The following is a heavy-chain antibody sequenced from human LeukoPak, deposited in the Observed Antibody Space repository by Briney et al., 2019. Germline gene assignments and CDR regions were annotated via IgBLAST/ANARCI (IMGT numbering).Heavy chain of an antibody. D-gene: IGHD1-26*01. V-gene: IGHV4-4*02. J-gene: IGHJ6*03. CDR3: ARTYEIVGATAFYHYFYYMDV. CDR1: GGSISRSNW. CDR2: IYHSGST. Sequence: SGTLSLTCAVSGGSISRSNWWSWVRQPPGKGLEWIGEIYHSGSTNYNPSLKSRVTISVDTSKNQFSLRPSSVTAADTAIYYCARTYEIVGATAFYHYFYYMDVWGKGTPVTISS.